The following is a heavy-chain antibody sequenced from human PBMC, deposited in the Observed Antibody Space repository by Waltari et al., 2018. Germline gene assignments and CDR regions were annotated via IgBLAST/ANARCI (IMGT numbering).Heavy chain of an antibody. CDR3: ATVRDYYGSGSYSVDAFDI. D-gene: IGHD3-10*01. CDR1: GYTFTDYS. J-gene: IGHJ3*02. Sequence: EVQLVQSGAEVKKPGATVKISCKVSGYTFTDYSMHWVQQAPGKGIEWMGLVDPEDGETIYAEKVQGRVTITADTSTDTAYMELSSLRSEDTAVYYCATVRDYYGSGSYSVDAFDIWGQGTMVTVSS. V-gene: IGHV1-69-2*01. CDR2: VDPEDGET.